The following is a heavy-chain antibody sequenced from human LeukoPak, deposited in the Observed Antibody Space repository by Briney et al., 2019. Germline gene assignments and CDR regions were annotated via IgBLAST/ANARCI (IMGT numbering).Heavy chain of an antibody. CDR2: INHSGST. CDR1: GFTFSSYG. V-gene: IGHV4-34*01. J-gene: IGHJ4*02. Sequence: GSLRLSCAASGFTFSSYGMNWVRQPPGKGLEWIGEINHSGSTNYNPSLKSRVTISVDTSKNQFSLKLSSVTAADTAVYYCARRLSWFGELLPFDYWGQGTLVTVSS. D-gene: IGHD3-10*01. CDR3: ARRLSWFGELLPFDY.